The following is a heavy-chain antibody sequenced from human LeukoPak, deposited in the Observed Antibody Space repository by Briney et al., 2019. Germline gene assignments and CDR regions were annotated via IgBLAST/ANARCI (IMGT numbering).Heavy chain of an antibody. D-gene: IGHD5-18*01. V-gene: IGHV4-59*08. Sequence: PSETLSLTCAVYGGSFSGYYWSWIRQPPGKGLEWIGYIYYSGSTNYNPSLKSRVTISLDTSKNQFSLKLSSVTAADTAVYYCARHSSRGYSYDFDYWGQGTLVTVSS. CDR2: IYYSGST. J-gene: IGHJ4*02. CDR1: GGSFSGYY. CDR3: ARHSSRGYSYDFDY.